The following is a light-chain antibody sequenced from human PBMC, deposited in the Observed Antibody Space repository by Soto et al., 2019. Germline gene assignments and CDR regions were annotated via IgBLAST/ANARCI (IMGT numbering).Light chain of an antibody. Sequence: DIQMTQSPSTLSASVGDRFTITCRASQSISSWLAWYQQKQGKXPKXXIYKASSLESGVPSRFSGSGSGTELTITISSLQPDDFETYYCQQYNSYPLTFGGGTKVDI. V-gene: IGKV1-5*03. CDR2: KAS. CDR1: QSISSW. CDR3: QQYNSYPLT. J-gene: IGKJ4*01.